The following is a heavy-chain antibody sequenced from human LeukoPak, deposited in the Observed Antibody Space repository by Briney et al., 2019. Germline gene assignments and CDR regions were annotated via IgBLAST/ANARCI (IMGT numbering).Heavy chain of an antibody. J-gene: IGHJ4*02. Sequence: PGGSLRLSCAASGITLNNNSMSWVRQAPGKGLEWVSDISGSGATTYYADSVKGRFTISRDNYKNTLYLQLNSLRAEDTALYYCAKEGDWAYNYDSSGYYGSFDCWGQGTLVSVSS. D-gene: IGHD3-22*01. CDR1: GITLNNNS. CDR3: AKEGDWAYNYDSSGYYGSFDC. V-gene: IGHV3-23*01. CDR2: ISGSGATT.